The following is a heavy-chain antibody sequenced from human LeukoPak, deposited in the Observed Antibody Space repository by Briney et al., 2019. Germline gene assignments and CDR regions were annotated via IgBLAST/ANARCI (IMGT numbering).Heavy chain of an antibody. D-gene: IGHD3-10*01. Sequence: ASVKVSCKASGYTFTSYGISWVRQAPGQGLEWMGWTSAYNGNTNYAQKLQGRVTMTTDTSTSTAYMELRSLRSDDTAVYYCARDRWAYYGSGSYQGYFDYWGQGTLVTVSS. CDR2: TSAYNGNT. CDR1: GYTFTSYG. CDR3: ARDRWAYYGSGSYQGYFDY. V-gene: IGHV1-18*01. J-gene: IGHJ4*02.